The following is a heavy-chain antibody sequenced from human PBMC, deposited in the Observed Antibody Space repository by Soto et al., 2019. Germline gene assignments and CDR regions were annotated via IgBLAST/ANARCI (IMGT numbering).Heavy chain of an antibody. V-gene: IGHV4-4*07. CDR3: ARESGSYSSLDY. Sequence: PSETLSLTCTVSGGSISSYYWTWIRQPAGKGLEWIGRIYTSGSTNYNSSLKSRVTMLVDTSKNQFSLKLSSVTAADTAVYYCARESGSYSSLDYWGQGALVTVSS. J-gene: IGHJ4*02. CDR1: GGSISSYY. D-gene: IGHD1-26*01. CDR2: IYTSGST.